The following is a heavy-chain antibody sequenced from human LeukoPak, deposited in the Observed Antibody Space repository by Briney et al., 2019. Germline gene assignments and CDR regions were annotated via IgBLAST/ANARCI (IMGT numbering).Heavy chain of an antibody. CDR1: GFNFRFYA. D-gene: IGHD6-6*01. J-gene: IGHJ4*02. V-gene: IGHV3-30*02. Sequence: GGSLRLSCAASGFNFRFYAMHWVRQAPGKGLEWMAFIWYDGSNKYYADSVKGRFTISRDNSENILYLQMNNLRAEDTAVYYCAKYFGSSSKWGQGTLVTVSS. CDR3: AKYFGSSSK. CDR2: IWYDGSNK.